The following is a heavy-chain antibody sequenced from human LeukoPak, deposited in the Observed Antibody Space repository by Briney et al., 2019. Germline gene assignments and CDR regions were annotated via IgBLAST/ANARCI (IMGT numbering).Heavy chain of an antibody. J-gene: IGHJ6*04. CDR3: ARGYTYYGSGSPPGDV. CDR2: IDPSGST. Sequence: SETLSLTCAVYGGSFSGYYWRWIRHTPGRGLEWIAEIDPSGSTHYNPSLKSRVIISVDMSQHQVSLRLNSLTAADTAVYYCARGYTYYGSGSPPGDVWGNGTSLIVSS. V-gene: IGHV4-34*01. CDR1: GGSFSGYY. D-gene: IGHD3-10*01.